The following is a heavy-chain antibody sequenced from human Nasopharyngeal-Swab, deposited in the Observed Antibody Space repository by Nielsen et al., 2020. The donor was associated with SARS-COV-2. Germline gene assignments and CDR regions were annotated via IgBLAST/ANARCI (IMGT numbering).Heavy chain of an antibody. J-gene: IGHJ4*02. V-gene: IGHV3-23*01. D-gene: IGHD3-10*01. CDR3: AKDREATYYYGSGSFDY. Sequence: GESLKISCAASGFTFSSYAMSWVRQAPGKGLEWVSAISGGGSTYYADSVKGRFTISRDNSKNTLYLQMNSLRAEDTAVYYCAKDREATYYYGSGSFDYWGQGTLVTVSS. CDR2: ISGGGST. CDR1: GFTFSSYA.